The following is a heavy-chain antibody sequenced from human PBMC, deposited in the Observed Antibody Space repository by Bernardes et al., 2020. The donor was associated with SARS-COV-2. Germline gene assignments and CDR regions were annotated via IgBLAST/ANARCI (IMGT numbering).Heavy chain of an antibody. CDR3: ARDRLGALGGWRHGMDV. CDR1: GGSISSYS. V-gene: IGHV4-59*01. D-gene: IGHD3-16*01. CDR2: IYNSGIT. J-gene: IGHJ6*02. Sequence: SETLSLTCTVSGGSISSYSWSLIRQPPGRGLEYIGYIYNSGITNYNPSLKSRVTISVDTSKNQFSLKLTSVTAADTAVYYCARDRLGALGGWRHGMDVWGQGTTVTVSS.